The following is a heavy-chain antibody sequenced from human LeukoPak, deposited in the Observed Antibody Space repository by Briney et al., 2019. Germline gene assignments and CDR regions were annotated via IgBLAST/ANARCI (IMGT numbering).Heavy chain of an antibody. V-gene: IGHV4-59*08. J-gene: IGHJ4*02. D-gene: IGHD3-16*01. CDR3: ARLNGALRYYFDY. CDR2: IYYSGST. Sequence: SETLSLTCTVSGGSISSYYWSWIRQPPGKGLEWIGYIYYSGSTYYNPSLKSRVTISVDTSKNQFSLKLSSVTAADTAVYYCARLNGALRYYFDYWRQGTLVTVSS. CDR1: GGSISSYY.